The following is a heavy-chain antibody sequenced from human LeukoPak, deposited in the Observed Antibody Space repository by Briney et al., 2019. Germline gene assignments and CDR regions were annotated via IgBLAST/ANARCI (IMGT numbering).Heavy chain of an antibody. V-gene: IGHV4-4*02. Sequence: SETLSLTCAVSGGSISSSNWWSWVRQPPGKGLEWIGEIYHSGSTNYNPSLKSRVTISVDKSKNQFSLKLSSVTAADTAVYYCARVTLGTRYTDYYFDYWGLGTLVTVSS. CDR2: IYHSGST. J-gene: IGHJ4*02. CDR1: GGSISSSNW. D-gene: IGHD1-1*01. CDR3: ARVTLGTRYTDYYFDY.